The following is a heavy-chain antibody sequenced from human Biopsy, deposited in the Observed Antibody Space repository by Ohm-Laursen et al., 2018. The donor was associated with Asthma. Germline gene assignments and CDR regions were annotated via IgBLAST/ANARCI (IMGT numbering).Heavy chain of an antibody. CDR2: MSYDGSNK. J-gene: IGHJ4*02. D-gene: IGHD5-24*01. CDR3: ARDMNRDGWYFDY. Sequence: SLRLSCAASGFTFSSYGMHWVRQAPGKGLEWVAVMSYDGSNKYYADSVKGRFTISRDNSKNTLYLQMNSLRGDDTAVYYCARDMNRDGWYFDYWGQGTLVTVSS. CDR1: GFTFSSYG. V-gene: IGHV3-30*03.